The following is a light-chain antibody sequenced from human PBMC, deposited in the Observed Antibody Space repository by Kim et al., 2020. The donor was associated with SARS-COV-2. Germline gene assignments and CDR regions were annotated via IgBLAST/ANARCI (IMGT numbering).Light chain of an antibody. CDR2: SNN. J-gene: IGLJ3*02. Sequence: QSVLTQPRSASGTPGQRVTISCSGSSSNIGSNTVNWYQQHPGTAPKLLIYSNNQRPSAVPDRFSASKSGTSASPVISWLQSEDEADYYCSAWDDSLNGWVFGGGTQLTVL. CDR1: SSNIGSNT. CDR3: SAWDDSLNGWV. V-gene: IGLV1-44*01.